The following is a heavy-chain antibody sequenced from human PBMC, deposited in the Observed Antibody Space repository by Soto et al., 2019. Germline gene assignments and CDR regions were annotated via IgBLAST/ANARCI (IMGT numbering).Heavy chain of an antibody. D-gene: IGHD3-22*01. V-gene: IGHV1-46*01. J-gene: IGHJ6*02. Sequence: ASVKVSCKASGYTFTSYYMHWMRQAPGQGLEWMGIINPSGGSTSYAQKFQGRVTMTRDTSTSTVYMELSSLRSEDTAVYYCARDSLAMIVVVITPSDYYYGMDVWGQGTTVTVSS. CDR3: ARDSLAMIVVVITPSDYYYGMDV. CDR2: INPSGGST. CDR1: GYTFTSYY.